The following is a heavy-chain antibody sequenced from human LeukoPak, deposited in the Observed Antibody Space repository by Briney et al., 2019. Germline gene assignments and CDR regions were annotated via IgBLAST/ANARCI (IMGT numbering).Heavy chain of an antibody. Sequence: ASVEVSCKASGYTFTGYYMHWVRQAPGQGLEWMGWINPNSGGTNYAQKFQGRVTMTRDTSISTAYMELSRLRSDDTAVYYCAREDCSGGSCHPDYWGQGTLVTVSS. J-gene: IGHJ4*02. D-gene: IGHD2-15*01. CDR2: INPNSGGT. CDR3: AREDCSGGSCHPDY. V-gene: IGHV1-2*02. CDR1: GYTFTGYY.